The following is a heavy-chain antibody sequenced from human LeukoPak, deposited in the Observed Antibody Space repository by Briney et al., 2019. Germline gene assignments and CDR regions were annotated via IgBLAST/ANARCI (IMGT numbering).Heavy chain of an antibody. J-gene: IGHJ4*02. V-gene: IGHV4-34*01. CDR1: GGSFSGYY. Sequence: SETLSLTCAVYGGSFSGYYWSWIRQPPGKGLEWIGEINHSGSTNYNPSLKSRVTISVDTSKNQFSLKLSSVTAADTAVYYCTGAAAGTGYFDYWGQGALVTVSS. CDR3: TGAAAGTGYFDY. D-gene: IGHD6-13*01. CDR2: INHSGST.